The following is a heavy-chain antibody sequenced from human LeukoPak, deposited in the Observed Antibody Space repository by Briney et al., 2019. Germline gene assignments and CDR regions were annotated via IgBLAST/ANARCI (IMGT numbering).Heavy chain of an antibody. CDR1: GFTFSSYS. Sequence: GGSLRLSCAASGFTFSSYSMNWVHQAPGKGLEWVSSISSSSSYTYYADSVKGRFTISRDNAKNSLYLQMNSLRAEDTAVYYCARDMRLRAFDIWGQGTMVTVSS. V-gene: IGHV3-21*01. D-gene: IGHD2-2*01. J-gene: IGHJ3*02. CDR3: ARDMRLRAFDI. CDR2: ISSSSSYT.